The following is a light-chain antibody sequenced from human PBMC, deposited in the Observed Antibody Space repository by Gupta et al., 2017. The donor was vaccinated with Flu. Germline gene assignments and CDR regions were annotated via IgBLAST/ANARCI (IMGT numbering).Light chain of an antibody. Sequence: SVTISCTGTSSDVGGYNYVSGYRKNTGKAPKLMIYDVNKRPSGVTDRFSGSKYGNTASLTISGLPAEDEADYYCCSYAGSYPWVFGGGTKLTVL. J-gene: IGLJ3*02. CDR3: CSYAGSYPWV. V-gene: IGLV2-11*01. CDR1: SSDVGGYNY. CDR2: DVN.